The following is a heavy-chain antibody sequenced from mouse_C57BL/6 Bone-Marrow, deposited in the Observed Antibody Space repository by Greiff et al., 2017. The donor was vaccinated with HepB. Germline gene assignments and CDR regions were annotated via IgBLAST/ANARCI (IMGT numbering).Heavy chain of an antibody. J-gene: IGHJ2*01. Sequence: QVQLQQSGAELVRPGASVTLSCKASGYTFTDYEMHWVKQTPVHGLEWIGAIDPETGGTAYNQKFKGKAILTADKSSSTAYMELRSLTSEDSAVYYCTRASMVTTWADFDYWGQGTTLTVS. CDR2: IDPETGGT. D-gene: IGHD2-2*01. CDR1: GYTFTDYE. CDR3: TRASMVTTWADFDY. V-gene: IGHV1-15*01.